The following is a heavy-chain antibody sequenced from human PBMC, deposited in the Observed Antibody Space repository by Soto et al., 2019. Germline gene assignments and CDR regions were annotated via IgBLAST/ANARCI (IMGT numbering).Heavy chain of an antibody. V-gene: IGHV3-23*01. CDR3: AKGGPLRQWLVRGKDYYGMDV. Sequence: GGSLRLSCAASGFTFSSYAMSWVRQAPGKGLEWVSAISGSGGSTYYADSVKGRFTISRDNSKNTLYLQMNSLRAEDTAVYYCAKGGPLRQWLVRGKDYYGMDVWGQGTTVTVSS. CDR2: ISGSGGST. D-gene: IGHD6-19*01. J-gene: IGHJ6*02. CDR1: GFTFSSYA.